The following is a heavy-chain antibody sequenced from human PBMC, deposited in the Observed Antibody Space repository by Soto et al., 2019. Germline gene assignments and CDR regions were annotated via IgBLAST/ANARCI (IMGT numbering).Heavy chain of an antibody. V-gene: IGHV4-39*01. J-gene: IGHJ4*02. CDR1: GGSISSSRCH. Sequence: SETLSLTCTVSGGSISSSRCHWGWIRQPPGKGLEWIASIKYSGTTFYNPSLKSRVTLSVDTSKNQLSLKLSSVTAADTAVYYCARRYGYYFDYWGQGTLVTVSS. CDR2: IKYSGTT. D-gene: IGHD4-17*01. CDR3: ARRYGYYFDY.